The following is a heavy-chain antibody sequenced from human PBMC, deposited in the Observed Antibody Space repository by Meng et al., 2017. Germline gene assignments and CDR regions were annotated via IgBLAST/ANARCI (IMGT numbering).Heavy chain of an antibody. CDR1: RGSVSSGSYY. J-gene: IGHJ4*02. CDR2: IYYSGST. CDR3: ARDCSGGSCYSIGV. D-gene: IGHD2-15*01. Sequence: QVSLTEWGPGLGRPSDTLSLTCTVSRGSVSSGSYYWSWIRQPPGKGLEWIGYIYYSGSTNYNPSLKSRVTISVDTSKNQFSLKLSSVTAADTAVYYCARDCSGGSCYSIGVWGQGTLVTVSS. V-gene: IGHV4-61*01.